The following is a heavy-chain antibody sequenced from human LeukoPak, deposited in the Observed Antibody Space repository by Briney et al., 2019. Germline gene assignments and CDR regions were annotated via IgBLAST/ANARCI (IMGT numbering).Heavy chain of an antibody. CDR2: IDPDGSHQ. D-gene: IGHD2-15*01. J-gene: IGHJ4*02. V-gene: IGHV3-7*01. Sequence: GGSLRLSCVASGFTFSSYWATWVRQAPGKGPEWVANIDPDGSHQYYVDSVKGRFTISKDNAKNSLYLQMNSLRAEDTAVYYCARDGGRREDYWGQGALVTVSS. CDR3: ARDGGRREDY. CDR1: GFTFSSYW.